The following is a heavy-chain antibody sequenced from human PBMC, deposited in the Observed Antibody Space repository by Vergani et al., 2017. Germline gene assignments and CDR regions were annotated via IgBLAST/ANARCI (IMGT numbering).Heavy chain of an antibody. Sequence: QVQLVQSGAEAKKPGSSVKVSCKASGGTFSSYSTLWVRQAPGQGLEWMGGIIPMFGTTYYAQKFQGRVTITADESTSTAYMELNSLRSEDTAVYYCARGGRAKWLVRVYLDYWGQGTLVTVSS. CDR1: GGTFSSYS. V-gene: IGHV1-69*01. J-gene: IGHJ4*02. D-gene: IGHD6-19*01. CDR3: ARGGRAKWLVRVYLDY. CDR2: IIPMFGTT.